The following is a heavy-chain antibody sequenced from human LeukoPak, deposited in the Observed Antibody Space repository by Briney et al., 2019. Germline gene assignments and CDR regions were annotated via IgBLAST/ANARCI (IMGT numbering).Heavy chain of an antibody. CDR1: GYTLTELS. J-gene: IGHJ4*02. Sequence: ASVKVSCKVSGYTLTELSMHWVRQAPGEGLEWMGGFDPEDGETIYAQKFQGRVTMTEDTSTDAAYMELSSLRSEDTAVYYCATDVRFLEWLTRYWGQGTLVTVSS. CDR3: ATDVRFLEWLTRY. D-gene: IGHD3-3*01. V-gene: IGHV1-24*01. CDR2: FDPEDGET.